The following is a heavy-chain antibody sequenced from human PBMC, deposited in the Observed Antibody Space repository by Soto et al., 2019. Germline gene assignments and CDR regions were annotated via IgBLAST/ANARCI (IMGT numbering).Heavy chain of an antibody. CDR3: ARAISGCVT. CDR2: INAGNGDT. Sequence: QVQLVQSGAEMKKPGASVKLSCKTSGINYNTYAIHWVRQAPGQGLEWMGWINAGNGDTRYSQNFQGRVTLTRDTSASTVYMDLDSLKSEDTGVYYCARAISGCVTWGQGTLVTVSS. V-gene: IGHV1-3*01. J-gene: IGHJ4*02. CDR1: GINYNTYA. D-gene: IGHD6-19*01.